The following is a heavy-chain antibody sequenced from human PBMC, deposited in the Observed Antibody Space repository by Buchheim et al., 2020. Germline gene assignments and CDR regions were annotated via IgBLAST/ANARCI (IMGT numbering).Heavy chain of an antibody. CDR2: IWYDGSNK. CDR1: GFTFSSYG. CDR3: AIHPILATGM. J-gene: IGHJ6*01. D-gene: IGHD3-3*01. Sequence: QEQQVTSGECIHPPRRSPRLSCAASGFTFSSYGMHWVRQAPGKGLEWVAVIWYDGSNKYYADSVKGRFTISSDNSKNKLYLQIYCLSAADTDVYTRAIHPILATGM. V-gene: IGHV3-33*01.